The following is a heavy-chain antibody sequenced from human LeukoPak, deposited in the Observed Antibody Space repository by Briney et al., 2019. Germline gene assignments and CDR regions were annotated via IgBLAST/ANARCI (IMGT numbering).Heavy chain of an antibody. V-gene: IGHV3-33*01. CDR2: IWYDGGNK. Sequence: GGSLRLSCAASGFTFSSYGMHWVRQAPGKGLEWVAVIWYDGGNKYYADSVKGRFTISRDNSKNTLYLQMNSLRAEDTAVYYCARGRQQLVVYYFDYWGQGTLVTVSS. CDR1: GFTFSSYG. D-gene: IGHD6-13*01. J-gene: IGHJ4*02. CDR3: ARGRQQLVVYYFDY.